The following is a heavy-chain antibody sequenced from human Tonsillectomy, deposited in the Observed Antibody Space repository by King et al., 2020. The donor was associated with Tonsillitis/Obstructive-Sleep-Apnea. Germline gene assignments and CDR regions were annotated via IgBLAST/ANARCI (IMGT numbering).Heavy chain of an antibody. CDR2: INPSGDST. CDR3: ARVGSSYFDY. Sequence: QLVQSGAEVKKPGASVKVSCKACGYTFTSYSMHWVRQAPGQGLEWMGIINPSGDSTKFAQKFQGRVTMTRDTSTSTVYMEISSLRSEDTAVYYCARVGSSYFDYWGQGTLVTVSS. CDR1: GYTFTSYS. J-gene: IGHJ4*02. V-gene: IGHV1-46*01. D-gene: IGHD6-13*01.